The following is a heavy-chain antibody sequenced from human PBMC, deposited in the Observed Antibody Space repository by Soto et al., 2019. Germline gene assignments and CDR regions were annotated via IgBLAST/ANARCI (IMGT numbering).Heavy chain of an antibody. D-gene: IGHD1-26*01. Sequence: QVQLVQSGAEVKKPGSSVMVSCKASGGVFRNYAINWVRQAPGQGLEWMGGIIPVFGTADYPQKFQGRVTITADESTTTAYMELTSLKTEDTAVYFCARDRWGSYSFESWGQGPLVTVAS. CDR3: ARDRWGSYSFES. V-gene: IGHV1-69*01. J-gene: IGHJ5*01. CDR1: GGVFRNYA. CDR2: IIPVFGTA.